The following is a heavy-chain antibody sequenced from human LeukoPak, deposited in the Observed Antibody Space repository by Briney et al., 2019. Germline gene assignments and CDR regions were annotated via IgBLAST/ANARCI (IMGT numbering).Heavy chain of an antibody. Sequence: GGSLRLSCAASGFTFSSYGVHSVRRAPGKGLEWVAFISYDGSNKYYADSVKRRYHISRDNSKNTLSLHMHRLRAEHRAVYYCANDQLGAPYDCWYYFDYWGQGTLVTVSS. J-gene: IGHJ4*02. CDR2: ISYDGSNK. D-gene: IGHD5-12*01. CDR1: GFTFSSYG. CDR3: ANDQLGAPYDCWYYFDY. V-gene: IGHV3-30*18.